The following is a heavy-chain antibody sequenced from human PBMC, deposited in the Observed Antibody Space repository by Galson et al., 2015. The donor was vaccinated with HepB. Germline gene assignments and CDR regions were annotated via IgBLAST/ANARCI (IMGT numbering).Heavy chain of an antibody. Sequence: CVISGDSVSSNSAAWYWIRQSPSRGLEWLGRTYYRAKWYNDYAVSVRGRITINPDTSKNQFSLHLNFVTPEDTAVYYCARVAGTIYYYGMDVWGQGTTVTVSS. CDR2: TYYRAKWYN. V-gene: IGHV6-1*01. CDR1: GDSVSSNSAA. D-gene: IGHD2-15*01. J-gene: IGHJ6*02. CDR3: ARVAGTIYYYGMDV.